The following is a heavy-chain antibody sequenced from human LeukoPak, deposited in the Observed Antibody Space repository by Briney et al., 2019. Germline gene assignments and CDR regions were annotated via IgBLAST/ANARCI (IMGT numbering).Heavy chain of an antibody. D-gene: IGHD1-26*01. V-gene: IGHV1-2*06. CDR1: GYTFTGYY. J-gene: IGHJ4*02. CDR2: INPSSGGT. CDR3: AREEVTGAYYVH. Sequence: ASVKVSCKASGYTFTGYYIHWVRQAPGQGLEWMGRINPSSGGTTYAQKFQGRVTMTRDTSLNTAYMELNRLISDDAAVYYCAREEVTGAYYVHWGQGTLVTVSS.